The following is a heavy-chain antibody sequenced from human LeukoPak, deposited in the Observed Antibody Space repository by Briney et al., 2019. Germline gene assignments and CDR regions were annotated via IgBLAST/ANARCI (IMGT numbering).Heavy chain of an antibody. CDR2: IYYSGST. CDR3: ARVIGYCSSTSCFGYFDY. D-gene: IGHD2-2*01. J-gene: IGHJ4*02. CDR1: GVSISSYY. V-gene: IGHV4-59*08. Sequence: PSETLSLTCTVSGVSISSYYLSWIRQPPGKGLEWVGYIYYSGSTNYNPSLKSRVTTSVDTSKNQLSLKLSSVTAADTAVYYCARVIGYCSSTSCFGYFDYWGQGTLVTVSS.